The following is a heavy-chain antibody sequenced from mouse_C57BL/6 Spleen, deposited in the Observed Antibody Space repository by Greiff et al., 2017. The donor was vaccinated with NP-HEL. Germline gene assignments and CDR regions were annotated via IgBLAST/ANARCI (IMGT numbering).Heavy chain of an antibody. V-gene: IGHV5-17*01. CDR3: ARGGSNPYFDY. CDR2: ISSVSSTI. J-gene: IGHJ2*01. Sequence: EVKLMESGGGLVKPGGSLKLSCAASGFTFSDYGIHWVRQAPEKGLEWVAYISSVSSTIYYADTVQGRFTISRDNAKNTLFLQMTSLRSEDTAMYYCARGGSNPYFDYWGQGTTLTVSS. D-gene: IGHD2-5*01. CDR1: GFTFSDYG.